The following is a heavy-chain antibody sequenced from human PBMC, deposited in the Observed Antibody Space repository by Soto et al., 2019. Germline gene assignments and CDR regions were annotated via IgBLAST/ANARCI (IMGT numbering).Heavy chain of an antibody. CDR3: ARGVGSSPPRY. CDR2: VYDNGRP. CDR1: GGSISVYY. J-gene: IGHJ4*02. V-gene: IGHV4-59*01. D-gene: IGHD3-9*01. Sequence: LSLTCTISGGSISVYYWSWIRQSPRQGLEWIGYVYDNGRPYYSPSLKSRVTISADTSKNQISLKLTSATAADTAVYYCARGVGSSPPRYWGRGTLVTVSS.